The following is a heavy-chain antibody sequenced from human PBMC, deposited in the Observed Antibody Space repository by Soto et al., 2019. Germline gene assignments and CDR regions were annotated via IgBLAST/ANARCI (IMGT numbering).Heavy chain of an antibody. J-gene: IGHJ4*02. CDR3: ARGEGAAAGTGTPLDY. Sequence: QVQLVQSGAEVKKPGSSVKVSCKASGGTFSSYAISWVRQAPGQGLEWMGGIIPIFGTANYALKFQGRVTITADESTSTAYMELSSLRSEDTAVYYCARGEGAAAGTGTPLDYWGQGTLVTVSS. CDR1: GGTFSSYA. CDR2: IIPIFGTA. D-gene: IGHD6-13*01. V-gene: IGHV1-69*01.